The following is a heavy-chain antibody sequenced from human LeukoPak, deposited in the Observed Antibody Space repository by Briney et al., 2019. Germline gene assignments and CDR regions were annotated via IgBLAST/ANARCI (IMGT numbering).Heavy chain of an antibody. D-gene: IGHD5-12*01. CDR1: RFTFSGYA. V-gene: IGHV3-23*01. CDR3: AKDEGDSGYSGYDSRPSFDY. Sequence: GGSLRLSCAASRFTFSGYAMSWVRQAPGKGLEWVSTITGSGDTTYYADSVKGRFTISRDNSKNTLYLQMNSLRAEDAAVYYCAKDEGDSGYSGYDSRPSFDYWGQGTLVTVSS. CDR2: ITGSGDTT. J-gene: IGHJ4*02.